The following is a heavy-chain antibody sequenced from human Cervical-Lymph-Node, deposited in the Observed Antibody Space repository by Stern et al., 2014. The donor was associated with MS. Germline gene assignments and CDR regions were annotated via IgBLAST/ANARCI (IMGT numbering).Heavy chain of an antibody. D-gene: IGHD1-1*01. Sequence: EVQLLESGGGLVQPGGSLRLSCAGSGFTFSSSAMNWVRQAPGKGLEWVSGISVSVRNTYYADSVKGQFTISRDNYTHQLDLQMNSVRADDTASYYCGVAGNYWCQGTLVTVSS. CDR3: GVAGNY. CDR1: GFTFSSSA. V-gene: IGHV3-23*01. J-gene: IGHJ4*02. CDR2: ISVSVRNT.